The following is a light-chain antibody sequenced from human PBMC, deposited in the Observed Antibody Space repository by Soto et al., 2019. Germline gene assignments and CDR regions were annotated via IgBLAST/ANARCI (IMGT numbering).Light chain of an antibody. J-gene: IGKJ4*01. CDR1: QSISSP. CDR3: QQRGNWPSLT. V-gene: IGKV3-11*01. Sequence: EIVLTQSPSTLSLSPGERATVSFRASQSISSPLAWYQQKPGQAPRLLIYDASNRATGIPARFRGSGAGTDFTLTIAGLEPEDFAVYYCQQRGNWPSLTFGGGTKVEIK. CDR2: DAS.